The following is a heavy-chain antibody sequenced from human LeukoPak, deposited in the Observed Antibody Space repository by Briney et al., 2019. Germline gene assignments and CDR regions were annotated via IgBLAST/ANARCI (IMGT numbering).Heavy chain of an antibody. V-gene: IGHV4-39*01. Sequence: SETLSLTCTVSGGSISSSSYYWGWIRQPPGKGLEWIGSIYYSGSTYYNPSLKSRVTISVDTSKNQFSLKLSSVTAADTAVYYCARHERNRYNWNDDGEIDYWGQGTLVTVSS. D-gene: IGHD1-20*01. CDR1: GGSISSSSYY. J-gene: IGHJ4*02. CDR2: IYYSGST. CDR3: ARHERNRYNWNDDGEIDY.